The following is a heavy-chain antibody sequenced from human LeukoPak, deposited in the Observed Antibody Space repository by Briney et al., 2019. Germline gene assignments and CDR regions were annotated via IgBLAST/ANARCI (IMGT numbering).Heavy chain of an antibody. CDR2: ISGSGGST. V-gene: IGHV3-23*01. CDR1: GFTFSSYA. CDR3: AKMGIVGATWSSHDAFDI. D-gene: IGHD1-26*01. J-gene: IGHJ3*02. Sequence: GGSLRLSCAASGFTFSSYAMSWVRQAPGKGLEWVSAISGSGGSTYYADSVKGRFTISRDNSKNTLCLQMNSLRAEDTAVYYCAKMGIVGATWSSHDAFDIWGQGTMVIVSS.